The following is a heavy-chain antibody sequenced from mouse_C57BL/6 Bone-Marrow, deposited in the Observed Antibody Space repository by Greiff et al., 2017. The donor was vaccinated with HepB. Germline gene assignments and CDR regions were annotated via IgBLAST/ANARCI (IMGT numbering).Heavy chain of an antibody. CDR3: ARSLTTVVAHWYFDV. Sequence: VQLQQSGAELARPGASVKLSCKASGYTFTSYGISWVKQRTGQGLEWIGEIYPRSGNTYYNEKFKGKATLTADKSSSTAYMELRKLTSEDSAVYFCARSLTTVVAHWYFDVWGTGTTVTVSS. D-gene: IGHD1-1*01. CDR2: IYPRSGNT. CDR1: GYTFTSYG. J-gene: IGHJ1*03. V-gene: IGHV1-81*01.